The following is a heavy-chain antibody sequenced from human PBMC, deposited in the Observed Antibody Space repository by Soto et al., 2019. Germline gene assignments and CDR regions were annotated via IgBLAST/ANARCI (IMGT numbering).Heavy chain of an antibody. CDR2: INPNSGGT. CDR3: ARDYDILTGSQD. V-gene: IGHV1-2*02. CDR1: GYTFTVYY. D-gene: IGHD3-9*01. Sequence: ASVKVSCKASGYTFTVYYMHWVRQAPGQGLEWMGWINPNSGGTNYAQKFQGRVTMTRDTSISTAYMELSRMRSDDTAVYYCARDYDILTGSQDWGQGTLVTVSS. J-gene: IGHJ4*02.